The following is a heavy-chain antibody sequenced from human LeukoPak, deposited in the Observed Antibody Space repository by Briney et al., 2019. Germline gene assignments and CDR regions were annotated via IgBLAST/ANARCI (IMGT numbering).Heavy chain of an antibody. CDR3: AASSDSSYAYYYYGMDV. V-gene: IGHV1-24*01. CDR2: FDPEDGET. J-gene: IGHJ6*02. Sequence: ASVKVSCKVSGYTLTELSMHWVRQAPGKGLEWVGGFDPEDGETIYAQKFQGRVTMTEDTPTDTAYMELSSLRSEDTAVYCCAASSDSSYAYYYYGMDVWGQGTTVTVSS. CDR1: GYTLTELS. D-gene: IGHD6-13*01.